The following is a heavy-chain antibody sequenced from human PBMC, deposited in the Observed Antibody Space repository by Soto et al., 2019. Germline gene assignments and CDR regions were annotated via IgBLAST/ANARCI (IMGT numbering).Heavy chain of an antibody. V-gene: IGHV1-46*01. D-gene: IGHD3-22*01. CDR2: INPSGGST. CDR3: ARGPTYYYDSSGYYSNWFDP. J-gene: IGHJ5*02. CDR1: GYTFTGYY. Sequence: ASVKGACKASGYTFTGYYMHWVRQDPGQGLEWMGIINPSGGSTSYAQKFQGRVTMTRDTSTSTVYMELSSLRSEDTAVYYCARGPTYYYDSSGYYSNWFDPWGQGTLVTVSS.